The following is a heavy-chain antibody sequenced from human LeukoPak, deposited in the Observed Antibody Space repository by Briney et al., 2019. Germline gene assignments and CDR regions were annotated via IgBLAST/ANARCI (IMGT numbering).Heavy chain of an antibody. Sequence: ASVKVSCKTSGYRFSDYGISWVRQAPGQGLQWMGWINTYNGNTENAQSLQGRATMTIDTATATAYLELRSLVSDDTAVYYCARDLGEGARRDLDFWGQGTLVTVFS. D-gene: IGHD1-26*01. J-gene: IGHJ4*02. CDR1: GYRFSDYG. CDR2: INTYNGNT. V-gene: IGHV1-18*01. CDR3: ARDLGEGARRDLDF.